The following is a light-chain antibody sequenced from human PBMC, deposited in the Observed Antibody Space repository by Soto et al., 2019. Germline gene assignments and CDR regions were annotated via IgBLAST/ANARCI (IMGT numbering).Light chain of an antibody. Sequence: EIVLTQSPGTLPLSPGEGATLSCRASRSVSSSYLAWYQQKPGQAPRLLIYGASSRATGIPDRFSGSGSGTDFTLTISRLEPEDFAVYYCQQYGSSPPLTFGGWTKVEIK. CDR1: RSVSSSY. CDR3: QQYGSSPPLT. J-gene: IGKJ4*01. CDR2: GAS. V-gene: IGKV3-20*01.